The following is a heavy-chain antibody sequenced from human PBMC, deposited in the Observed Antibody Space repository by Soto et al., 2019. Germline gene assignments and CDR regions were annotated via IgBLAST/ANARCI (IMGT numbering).Heavy chain of an antibody. CDR1: GDSVSSGAYS. CDR2: IYYNAIT. D-gene: IGHD6-13*01. CDR3: ARANIAAAGTIFDP. J-gene: IGHJ5*02. V-gene: IGHV4-61*08. Sequence: QVKLQESGPGLVKPSETLSLTCTVSGDSVSSGAYSWSWVRQPPGKGLEWIGYIYYNAITNYNPSLKSRVTILVDTSKSEISLTLNSVTAADTAVYYCARANIAAAGTIFDPWGQGVLVTVSA.